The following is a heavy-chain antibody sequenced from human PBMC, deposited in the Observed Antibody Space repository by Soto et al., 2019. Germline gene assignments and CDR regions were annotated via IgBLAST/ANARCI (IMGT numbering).Heavy chain of an antibody. V-gene: IGHV4-59*03. Sequence: SETLSLTCTVSNGAINSDYWGWIRQPPGKGLEWIGYVSYTGTPHYNPSLKSRVTISKDTSNQLSLKLNSVTAADTAVYYCAKSKAYCGGDCYASQGAPPFDYWGQGTLVTVSS. CDR3: AKSKAYCGGDCYASQGAPPFDY. D-gene: IGHD2-21*02. CDR1: NGAINSDY. CDR2: VSYTGTP. J-gene: IGHJ4*02.